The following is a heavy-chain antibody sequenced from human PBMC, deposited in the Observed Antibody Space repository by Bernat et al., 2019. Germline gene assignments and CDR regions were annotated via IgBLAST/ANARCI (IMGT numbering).Heavy chain of an antibody. CDR1: GFSLSTRGVG. CDR2: IYWDDDK. J-gene: IGHJ4*02. V-gene: IGHV2-5*02. CDR3: AHRAGDYDILTGYYTYYFDY. Sequence: QITLKESGPTLVKPTQTLTLTCTFSGFSLSTRGVGVGWIRQPPGKALEWLALIYWDDDKRYSPSLKSRLTITKATSNNQVVLTMTNMDPVDTATYYCAHRAGDYDILTGYYTYYFDYWGQGTLVTVSS. D-gene: IGHD3-9*01.